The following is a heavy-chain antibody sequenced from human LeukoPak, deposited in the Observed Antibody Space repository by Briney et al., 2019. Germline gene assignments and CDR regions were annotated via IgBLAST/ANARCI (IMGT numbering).Heavy chain of an antibody. Sequence: GGSLRLSCAASGFPFDDYGMFWVRQSPGKGLEWVSSISWNSGIIDYADSVKGRFTISRDNAKNSLYLQMNSLRVEDTAFYYCAKDRFFYDSGSKANWGQGTLVTVSS. D-gene: IGHD3-22*01. CDR3: AKDRFFYDSGSKAN. J-gene: IGHJ4*02. CDR2: ISWNSGII. V-gene: IGHV3-9*01. CDR1: GFPFDDYG.